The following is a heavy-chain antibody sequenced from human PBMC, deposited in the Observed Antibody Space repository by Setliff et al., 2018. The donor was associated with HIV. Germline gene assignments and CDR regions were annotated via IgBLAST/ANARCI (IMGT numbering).Heavy chain of an antibody. J-gene: IGHJ5*02. V-gene: IGHV3-11*01. CDR3: ATP. Sequence: GGSLRLSCAVSGFFFSDHYMSWIRQAPGKGLEWVSYISFSGNTIYYRDSVRGRFTIARDNARNSLYLQMNSLKADDTAVYYCATPRGQGTLVTVSS. CDR1: GFFFSDHY. CDR2: ISFSGNTI.